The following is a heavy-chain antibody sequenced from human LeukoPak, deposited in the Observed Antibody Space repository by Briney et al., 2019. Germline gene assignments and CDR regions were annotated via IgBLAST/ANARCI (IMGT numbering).Heavy chain of an antibody. V-gene: IGHV3-30*18. Sequence: GGSLRLSCAASGFTFSNFGMHWVRQAPGKGLEWVAVISYDGSNKYYADSVKGRFTISRDNSKNTLYLQMNSLRAEDTAVYYCAKELSHYYGSGVYYYYYYYMDVWGKGTTVTVSS. J-gene: IGHJ6*03. CDR1: GFTFSNFG. CDR3: AKELSHYYGSGVYYYYYYYMDV. CDR2: ISYDGSNK. D-gene: IGHD3-10*01.